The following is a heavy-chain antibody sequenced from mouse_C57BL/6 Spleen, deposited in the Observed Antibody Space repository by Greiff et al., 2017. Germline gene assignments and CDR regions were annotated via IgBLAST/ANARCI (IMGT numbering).Heavy chain of an antibody. J-gene: IGHJ3*01. V-gene: IGHV5-4*03. CDR1: GFTFSSYA. CDR2: ISDGGSYT. Sequence: EVKLMESGGGLVKPGGSLKLSCAASGFTFSSYAMSWVRQTPERRLEWVATISDGGSYTYYPDNVKGRFTISRDNAKNNLYLQMSHLKSEDTAMYYCASDYYGSGYTFAYWGQGTLVTVSA. CDR3: ASDYYGSGYTFAY. D-gene: IGHD1-1*01.